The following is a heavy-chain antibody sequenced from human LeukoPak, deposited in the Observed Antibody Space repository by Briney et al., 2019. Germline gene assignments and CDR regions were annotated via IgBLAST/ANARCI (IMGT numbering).Heavy chain of an antibody. V-gene: IGHV1-2*02. J-gene: IGHJ5*02. CDR2: IHPNSGGT. D-gene: IGHD3/OR15-3a*01. CDR3: DRGTFDP. CDR1: GYAFIDHH. Sequence: ASVKVSCKTSGYAFIDHHMRWVRQAPGQGLEWMGWIHPNSGGTNYAQRFQGRVTMTRDTSISTVYMELSRLRSDDTAVYYCDRGTFDPWGQGTLVTVSS.